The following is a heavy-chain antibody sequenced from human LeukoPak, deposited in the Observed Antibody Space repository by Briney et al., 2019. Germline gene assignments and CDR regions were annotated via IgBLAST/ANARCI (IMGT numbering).Heavy chain of an antibody. CDR1: GFTFSSYE. J-gene: IGHJ3*02. D-gene: IGHD6-13*01. CDR2: ISSSGSAI. CDR3: ARVEIAAAYGAFDI. V-gene: IGHV3-48*03. Sequence: GGSLRLSCAASGFTFSSYEMNWVRQAPGKGLEWVSYISSSGSAIYYADSVKGRFTISRDSAKNSLYLQMNSLRAEDTAVYYCARVEIAAAYGAFDIWGQGTMVTVSS.